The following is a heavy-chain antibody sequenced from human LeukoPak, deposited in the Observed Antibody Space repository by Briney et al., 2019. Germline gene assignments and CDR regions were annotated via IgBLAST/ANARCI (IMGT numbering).Heavy chain of an antibody. Sequence: GGSLRLSCVASGVTFSNYWMHWVRQAPGKGLVWVSRLNRDGSTTSYADSVKGRFTIFRDNAKNTLYLQMNSLRAEDTAVYYCAREAVDTSYDYWGQGTLVTVSP. V-gene: IGHV3-74*01. J-gene: IGHJ4*02. CDR1: GVTFSNYW. CDR2: LNRDGSTT. CDR3: AREAVDTSYDY. D-gene: IGHD3-22*01.